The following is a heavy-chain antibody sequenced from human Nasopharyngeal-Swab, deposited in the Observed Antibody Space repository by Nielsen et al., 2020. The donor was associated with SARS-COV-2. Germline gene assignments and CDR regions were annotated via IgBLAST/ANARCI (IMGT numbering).Heavy chain of an antibody. CDR2: ISYDGHTK. V-gene: IGHV3-30-3*01. CDR1: GFTFSGYA. CDR3: AREGSERGGAFDI. D-gene: IGHD1-1*01. Sequence: SCAASGFTFSGYAVHWVRQAPGKGLEWVAVISYDGHTKFYADPVKGRFTIPRDEPKDTVYLEMNSLRVDDTAIYYCAREGSERGGAFDIWGQRTMVAVSS. J-gene: IGHJ3*02.